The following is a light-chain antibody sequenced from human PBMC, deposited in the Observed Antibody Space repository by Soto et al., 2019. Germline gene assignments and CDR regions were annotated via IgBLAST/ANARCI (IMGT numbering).Light chain of an antibody. Sequence: EIVLTQSPGTLSLSPGERATLSCRASQSVSNNYLALYQQKPGQAPRLLIYGASGRATGIPARFSGSGSGTDFTLTISSLEAEDFAVYYCQQRNNWPLTFGGGTKVDI. J-gene: IGKJ4*01. CDR2: GAS. CDR1: QSVSNNY. V-gene: IGKV3D-20*02. CDR3: QQRNNWPLT.